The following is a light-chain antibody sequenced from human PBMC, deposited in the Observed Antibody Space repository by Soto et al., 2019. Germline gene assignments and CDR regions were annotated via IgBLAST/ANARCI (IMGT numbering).Light chain of an antibody. CDR1: QSISSK. CDR2: GAS. J-gene: IGKJ2*01. Sequence: EIVMTQSPATLSVSPGERAALSCRASQSISSKLAWYQQRPGQAPRLLIYGASTRATGIPVRFSGSGSGTEFTLTISSPQSEDFEVYYCQHYDKWPYTFGQGTEMEI. V-gene: IGKV3-15*01. CDR3: QHYDKWPYT.